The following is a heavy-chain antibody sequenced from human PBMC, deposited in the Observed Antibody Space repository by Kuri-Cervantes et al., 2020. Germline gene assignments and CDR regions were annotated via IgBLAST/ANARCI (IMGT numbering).Heavy chain of an antibody. CDR1: GYTFTSYS. CDR3: ARGGIVVVPAAIYVPWYYYYGMDV. D-gene: IGHD2-2*01. CDR2: SNAGNGNT. J-gene: IGHJ6*02. Sequence: ASVKVSCKASGYTFTSYSMHWVRQAPGQRLEWMGWSNAGNGNTKYSQEFQGRVTMTRNTSISTAYMELSSLRSEDTAVYYCARGGIVVVPAAIYVPWYYYYGMDVWGQGTMVTVSS. V-gene: IGHV1-3*02.